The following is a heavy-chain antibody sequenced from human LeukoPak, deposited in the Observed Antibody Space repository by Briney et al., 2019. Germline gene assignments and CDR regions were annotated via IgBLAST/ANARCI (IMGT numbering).Heavy chain of an antibody. CDR2: ISSSGST. J-gene: IGHJ5*01. CDR3: ARDRGYSGDDVLRFFDS. CDR1: GDSISSGDYY. V-gene: IGHV4-61*02. Sequence: KPSETLSLTCTVSGDSISSGDYYWSWIRQPAGKGLEWIGRISSSGSTNYNPSLKSRVTISVDTSKNQFSLKLSSVTAADTAVYYCARDRGYSGDDVLRFFDSWGQGTLVTVSS. D-gene: IGHD5-12*01.